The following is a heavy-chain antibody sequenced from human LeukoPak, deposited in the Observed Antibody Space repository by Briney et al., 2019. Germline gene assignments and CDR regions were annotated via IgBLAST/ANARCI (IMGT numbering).Heavy chain of an antibody. D-gene: IGHD2-2*01. V-gene: IGHV4-34*01. J-gene: IGHJ5*02. CDR2: INHSGST. CDR1: GGSFSGYY. Sequence: SETLSPTCAVYGGSFSGYYWSWIRQPPGKGLEWIGEINHSGSTNYNPSLKSRVTISVDTSKNQFSLKLSSVTAADTAVYYCARVLIVPAAIGANWFDPWGQGTLVTVSS. CDR3: ARVLIVPAAIGANWFDP.